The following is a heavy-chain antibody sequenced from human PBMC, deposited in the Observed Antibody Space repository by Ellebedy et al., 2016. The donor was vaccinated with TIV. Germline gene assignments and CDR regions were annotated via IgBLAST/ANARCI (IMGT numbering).Heavy chain of an antibody. V-gene: IGHV4-59*01. CDR3: ARGSSGYHATYYYYMNV. CDR2: IDYTGSH. D-gene: IGHD3-22*01. J-gene: IGHJ6*03. Sequence: MPSETLSLTCTLPGGSITSYYWSWIRQPQGKGLEWIGYIDYTGSHNYNPSLKRRVTMSADTSKNQFSLKLSSVTAADTAVYYCARGSSGYHATYYYYMNVWGQGTTVTVS. CDR1: GGSITSYY.